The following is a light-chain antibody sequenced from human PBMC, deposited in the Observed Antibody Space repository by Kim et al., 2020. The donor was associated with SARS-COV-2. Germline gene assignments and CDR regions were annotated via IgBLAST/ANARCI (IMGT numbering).Light chain of an antibody. J-gene: IGKJ4*01. Sequence: SPGDRPTLSCRASQSVSSNLAWYQQKPGQAPRLLIYGASSSATGIPDRFSGSGSGTEFTLTISSLQSEDFAVYYCQQYNNWPPLTFGGGTKVDIK. CDR1: QSVSSN. CDR3: QQYNNWPPLT. CDR2: GAS. V-gene: IGKV3-15*01.